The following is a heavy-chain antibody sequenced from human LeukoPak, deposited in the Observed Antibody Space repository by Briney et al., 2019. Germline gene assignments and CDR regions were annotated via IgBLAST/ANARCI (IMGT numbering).Heavy chain of an antibody. J-gene: IGHJ4*02. V-gene: IGHV4-31*03. CDR1: GGSISSGGSY. CDR3: ARYCSGGSCYSGGVDY. CDR2: IYYSGST. Sequence: SETLSLTCTVSGGSISSGGSYWSWIRQHPGKGLEWIGYIYYSGSTYYNPSLKSRVTISVDTSKNQFSLKLSSVTAADTAVYYCARYCSGGSCYSGGVDYWGQGTLVTVSS. D-gene: IGHD2-15*01.